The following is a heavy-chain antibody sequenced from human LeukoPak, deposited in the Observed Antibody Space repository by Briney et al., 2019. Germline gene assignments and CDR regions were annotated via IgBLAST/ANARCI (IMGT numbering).Heavy chain of an antibody. J-gene: IGHJ5*02. D-gene: IGHD5-24*01. V-gene: IGHV3-48*03. CDR1: GFTFSSYE. CDR2: ISSSGSTI. Sequence: GGSLRLSCAASGFTFSSYEMNWVRQAPGKGLEWVSYISSSGSTIYYADSVKGRSTISRDNAKNSLYLQMNSLRAEDTAVYYCARDLGWLQLRGFDPWGQGTLVTVSS. CDR3: ARDLGWLQLRGFDP.